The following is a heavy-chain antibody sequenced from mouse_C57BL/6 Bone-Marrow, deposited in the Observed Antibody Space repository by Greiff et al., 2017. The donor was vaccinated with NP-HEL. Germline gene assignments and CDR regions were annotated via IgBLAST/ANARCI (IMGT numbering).Heavy chain of an antibody. CDR3: ARGLSLYYGYYFDY. D-gene: IGHD1-1*01. Sequence: VKLQESGAELVRPGTSVKMSCKASGYTFTNYWIGWAKQRPGHGLEWIGDIYPGGGYTNYNEKFKGKATLTADKSSSTAYMQFSSLTSEDSAIYYCARGLSLYYGYYFDYWGQGTTLTVSS. J-gene: IGHJ2*01. V-gene: IGHV1-63*01. CDR1: GYTFTNYW. CDR2: IYPGGGYT.